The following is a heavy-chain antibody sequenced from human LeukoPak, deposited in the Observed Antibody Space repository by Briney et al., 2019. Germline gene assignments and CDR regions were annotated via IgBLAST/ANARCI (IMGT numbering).Heavy chain of an antibody. V-gene: IGHV3-30-3*01. D-gene: IGHD3-10*01. CDR2: ISYDGSNK. J-gene: IGHJ4*02. Sequence: GRSLRLSCAASGFTFSSYAMHWVRQAPGKGLEWVAVISYDGSNKYYADSVKGRFTISRDNSKNTLYLQMNSLRAEDTAVYYCAKVWRYDSGSSGDYWGQGTLVTVSS. CDR1: GFTFSSYA. CDR3: AKVWRYDSGSSGDY.